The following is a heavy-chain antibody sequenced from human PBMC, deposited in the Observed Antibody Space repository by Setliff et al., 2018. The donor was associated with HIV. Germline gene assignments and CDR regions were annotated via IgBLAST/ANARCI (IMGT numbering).Heavy chain of an antibody. CDR2: ISDYNSNT. CDR1: GYTFTSYG. Sequence: RASVKVSCKASGYTFTSYGLSWVRQAPGQGLEWMGWISDYNSNTEYAQKLQGRVTMTKDTSTSTAYMELRSLRPDDTAVYFCARRADWFDLWGQGTLVTVS. J-gene: IGHJ5*02. V-gene: IGHV1-18*01. CDR3: ARRADWFDL.